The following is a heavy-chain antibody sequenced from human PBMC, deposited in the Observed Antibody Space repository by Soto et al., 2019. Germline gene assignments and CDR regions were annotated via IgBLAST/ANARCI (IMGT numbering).Heavy chain of an antibody. J-gene: IGHJ3*01. Sequence: QVQLVQSGAEVRKPGSSVKVSCKAPGGTFSTYIISWVRQAPGQGLEWMGRIIPIPDITNYAEKFQGRVTATADRSASRAYMELTSLQSEDTAVYYCARDGITTRGDGFELWGQGTMVSVSS. CDR2: IIPIPDIT. D-gene: IGHD3-3*01. CDR1: GGTFSTYI. V-gene: IGHV1-69*08. CDR3: ARDGITTRGDGFEL.